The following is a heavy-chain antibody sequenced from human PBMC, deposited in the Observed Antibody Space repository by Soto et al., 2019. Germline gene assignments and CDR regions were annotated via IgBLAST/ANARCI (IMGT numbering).Heavy chain of an antibody. J-gene: IGHJ4*02. CDR2: ISDDRTTT. V-gene: IGHV3-74*01. CDR3: SRGPRADSSRTGAH. Sequence: PWGSLRLFCVGSGVTCSMYGMHWVRQVPGQSPLSVSRISDDRTTTNYAYSVRGRLPISRDNSKNPLYLQMNNLKPDETALYYCSRGPRADSSRTGAHWGQGTPVPVS. CDR1: GVTCSMYG. D-gene: IGHD6-13*01.